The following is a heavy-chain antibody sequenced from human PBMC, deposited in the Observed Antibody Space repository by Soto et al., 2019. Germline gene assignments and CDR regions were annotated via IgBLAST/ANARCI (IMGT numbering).Heavy chain of an antibody. J-gene: IGHJ6*02. Sequence: QVQLVQSGAEVKKPGASVKVSCKASGYTYTSYYMHWVRQAPGQGLEWMGIINPSGGSTSYAQKFQGRVTMTRDTSTSTVYMELSSLRSEDTAVYYCATIAGVAAQYYGMDVWGQGTTVTVSS. V-gene: IGHV1-46*01. CDR2: INPSGGST. D-gene: IGHD6-6*01. CDR1: GYTYTSYY. CDR3: ATIAGVAAQYYGMDV.